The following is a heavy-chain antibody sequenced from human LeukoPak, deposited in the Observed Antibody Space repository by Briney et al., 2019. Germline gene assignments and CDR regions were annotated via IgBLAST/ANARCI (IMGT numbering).Heavy chain of an antibody. CDR1: GFSFSNCS. Sequence: PGGSLRLSCAASGFSFSNCSMNWVRQAPGKGLEWVSSISSSSTYIYYADSLEGRFTISRDNVRNSLYLQMNSLRAEDTAVYYCAGDYQGNLAFDIWGQGTMVTVSS. CDR3: AGDYQGNLAFDI. CDR2: ISSSSTYI. V-gene: IGHV3-21*01. J-gene: IGHJ3*02. D-gene: IGHD2-2*01.